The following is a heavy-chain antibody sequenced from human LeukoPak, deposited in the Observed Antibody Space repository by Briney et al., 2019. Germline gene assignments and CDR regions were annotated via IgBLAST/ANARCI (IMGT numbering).Heavy chain of an antibody. CDR1: GFTFSGYS. CDR2: ISSSSSYI. CDR3: AREGYCSGGSCFSDY. Sequence: GGSLRLSCAASGFTFSGYSMNWVRQAPGKGLEWVSSISSSSSYIYYADSVKGRFTISRDNAKNSLYLQMNSLRAEDTAVYYCAREGYCSGGSCFSDYWGQGTLVTVSS. V-gene: IGHV3-21*01. J-gene: IGHJ4*02. D-gene: IGHD2-15*01.